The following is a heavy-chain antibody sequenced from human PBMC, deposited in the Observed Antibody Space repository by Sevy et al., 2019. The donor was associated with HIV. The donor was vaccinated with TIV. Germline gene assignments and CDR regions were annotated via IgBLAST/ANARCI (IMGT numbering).Heavy chain of an antibody. CDR3: VRAIQSEGSF. CDR2: IKHDGSEI. D-gene: IGHD2-2*02. Sequence: GGSLRLSCVGFGFSLESYWMNWVRQAPGKGLGGVANIKHDGSEIYYVDSVKGRFTVSRDNDRNLVYLQMNNLRVADTALYYCVRAIQSEGSFWGQGTRVTVSS. V-gene: IGHV3-7*01. J-gene: IGHJ4*02. CDR1: GFSLESYW.